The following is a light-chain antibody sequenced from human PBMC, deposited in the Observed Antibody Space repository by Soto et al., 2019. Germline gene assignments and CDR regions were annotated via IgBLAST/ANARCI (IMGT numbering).Light chain of an antibody. Sequence: DIEMTQSPSSLSASVGDRVTITCRASQTIASHLNWYQQKPGEAPKLLIYAASTLQSGVPSRFSGSGSGTDFTLTISCLQSEDFATYYCQQYYSYPWTFGQGTKVDIK. CDR3: QQYYSYPWT. V-gene: IGKV1-39*01. J-gene: IGKJ1*01. CDR1: QTIASH. CDR2: AAS.